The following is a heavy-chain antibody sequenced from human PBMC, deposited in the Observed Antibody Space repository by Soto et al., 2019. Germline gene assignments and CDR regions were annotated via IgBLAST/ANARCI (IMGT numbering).Heavy chain of an antibody. CDR1: GGSVSSGSYY. D-gene: IGHD2-2*02. V-gene: IGHV4-61*01. CDR2: IYYSGST. CDR3: ARDSYSPYYYYYYGMDV. Sequence: SSETLSLTCTVSGGSVSSGSYYWSWIRQPPGKGLEWIGYIYYSGSTNYNPSLKSRVTISVDTSKNQFSLKLSSVTAADTAVYYCARDSYSPYYYYYYGMDVWGQGTTVTVSS. J-gene: IGHJ6*02.